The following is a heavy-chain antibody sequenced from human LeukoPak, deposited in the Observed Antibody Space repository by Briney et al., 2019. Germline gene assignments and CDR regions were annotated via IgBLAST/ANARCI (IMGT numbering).Heavy chain of an antibody. D-gene: IGHD6-19*01. CDR2: IIPFFGTP. CDR3: ARDEASSGWYMDV. V-gene: IGHV1-69*13. Sequence: SVKVSCKASGGTFSSYAISWVRQAPGQGLEWMGGIIPFFGTPNYAQKFHGRVTITADESTSTAYMELSSLRSEDTAVYYCARDEASSGWYMDVWGKGPRSPSP. J-gene: IGHJ6*03. CDR1: GGTFSSYA.